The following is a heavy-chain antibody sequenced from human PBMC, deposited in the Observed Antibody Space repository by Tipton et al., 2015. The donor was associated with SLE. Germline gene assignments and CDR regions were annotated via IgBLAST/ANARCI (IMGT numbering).Heavy chain of an antibody. CDR2: IIPILGIA. V-gene: IGHV1-69*09. Sequence: QLVQSGAEVKKPGASVKVSCKASGYTFTSYGISWGRQAPGQGLEWMGRIIPILGIANYAQKFQGRVTITADKSTSTAYMELSRLGSDDTAVYYCARERVLTGQLADAFDIWGQATTVTVSS. CDR1: GYTFTSYG. CDR3: ARERVLTGQLADAFDI. D-gene: IGHD3-9*01. J-gene: IGHJ3*02.